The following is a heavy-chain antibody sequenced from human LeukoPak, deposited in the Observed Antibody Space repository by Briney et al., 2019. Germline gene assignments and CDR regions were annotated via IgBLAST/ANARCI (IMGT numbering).Heavy chain of an antibody. CDR2: IWSDGSNK. CDR1: GFTFSSFG. V-gene: IGHV3-33*08. CDR3: ARDNGSGTPHPWFDP. D-gene: IGHD3-10*01. J-gene: IGHJ5*02. Sequence: PGGSLRLSCAASGFTFSSFGMHWVRQAPGNGLELVALIWSDGSNKYYGDSVKGRFTISRDNSKNTWYLEMNSLRAEDTAVYYCARDNGSGTPHPWFDPWGQGILVTVSS.